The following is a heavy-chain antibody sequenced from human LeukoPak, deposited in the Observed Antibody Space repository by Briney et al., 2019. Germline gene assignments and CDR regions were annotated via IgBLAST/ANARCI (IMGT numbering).Heavy chain of an antibody. J-gene: IGHJ4*02. Sequence: SETLSLTCTVSGGSISSYYWSWIRQPPGKGLEWIGYIYYSGSTNYNPSLKSRVTISVDTSKNQFSLKLSSVAAADTAVYYCARGVQYYYDIVDYWGQGTLVTVSS. CDR2: IYYSGST. V-gene: IGHV4-59*01. CDR3: ARGVQYYYDIVDY. CDR1: GGSISSYY. D-gene: IGHD3-22*01.